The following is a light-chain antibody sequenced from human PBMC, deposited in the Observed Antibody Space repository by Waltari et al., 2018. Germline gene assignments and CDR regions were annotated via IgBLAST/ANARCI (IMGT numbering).Light chain of an antibody. CDR2: GSS. J-gene: IGKJ3*01. Sequence: DIQMSQSPSSVSASVGDRVNITCRASQDINSWVAWYQQKPGKAPKLLIYGSSSLQSGVPSRFSGSGSGTDFTLTISSLQPEDFATYYCQQANSFPFTFGPGTKVDIK. CDR3: QQANSFPFT. V-gene: IGKV1-12*01. CDR1: QDINSW.